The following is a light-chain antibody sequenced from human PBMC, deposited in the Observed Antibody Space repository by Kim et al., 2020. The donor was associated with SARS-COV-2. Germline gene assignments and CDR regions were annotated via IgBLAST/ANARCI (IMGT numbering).Light chain of an antibody. V-gene: IGKV1-39*01. J-gene: IGKJ2*01. Sequence: SIGERVTLTCRASQSISSYLNWYQQKPGKAPKLLIYAASSLQSGVRSRFSGSGSGTDFTLTISRLQPEDFATYYCQQSYSTPLMYTFGQGTKLEI. CDR1: QSISSY. CDR2: AAS. CDR3: QQSYSTPLMYT.